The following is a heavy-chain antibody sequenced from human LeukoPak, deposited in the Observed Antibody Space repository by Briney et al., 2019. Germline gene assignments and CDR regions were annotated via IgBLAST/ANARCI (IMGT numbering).Heavy chain of an antibody. CDR2: IYSDDRT. V-gene: IGHV3-53*04. J-gene: IGHJ3*02. CDR3: AREVMARRRAFDI. Sequence: GGSLRLSCAASGFTASSNYMSWVRQAPGKGLEWVSVIYSDDRTYYADSVKGRFTISRHTSKKTLYLQMNSLRAEDTAVYYCAREVMARRRAFDIWGQGTVVTVSS. D-gene: IGHD2-8*01. CDR1: GFTASSNY.